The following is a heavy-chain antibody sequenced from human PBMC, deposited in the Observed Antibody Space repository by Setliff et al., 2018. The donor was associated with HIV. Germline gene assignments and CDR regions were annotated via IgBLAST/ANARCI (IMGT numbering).Heavy chain of an antibody. CDR1: GGSFRGYY. CDR3: ARVGDFYYCSGHYSVLYAFDM. CDR2: INHSRST. V-gene: IGHV4-34*01. Sequence: KPSETLSLTCAVYGGSFRGYYWSWIRQPPGKGLEWIGEINHSRSTNYNPSLKSRVTMSVDTPKNQFSLKVNSVTAADTAVYYCARVGDFYYCSGHYSVLYAFDMWGQGTKVTVSS. J-gene: IGHJ3*02. D-gene: IGHD3-22*01.